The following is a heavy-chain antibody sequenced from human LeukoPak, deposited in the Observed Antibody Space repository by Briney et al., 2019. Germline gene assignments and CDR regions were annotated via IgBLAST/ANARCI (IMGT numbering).Heavy chain of an antibody. CDR1: GFTFSSYS. Sequence: GGSLRLSCAASGFTFSSYSMNWVRQAPGKGLEWVSYISSSSSTIYYADSVKGRFTISRDNSKNTLYLQMNSLRAEDTAVYYCAKRGRWLHRYYYYYYMDVWGKGTTVTVSS. J-gene: IGHJ6*03. CDR2: ISSSSSTI. CDR3: AKRGRWLHRYYYYYYMDV. V-gene: IGHV3-48*01. D-gene: IGHD5-24*01.